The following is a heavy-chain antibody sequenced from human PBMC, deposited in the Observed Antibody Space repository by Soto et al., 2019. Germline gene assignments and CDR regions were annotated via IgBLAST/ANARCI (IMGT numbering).Heavy chain of an antibody. V-gene: IGHV3-30*18. D-gene: IGHD3-16*01. CDR3: AKGALNKPLDY. CDR1: GFTFKSYG. Sequence: QVQLVESGGGVVQPGRSLRLSCAASGFTFKSYGMHWVRQAPGKGLEWVAVISYDGNNKYYADSVKGRFTISRDIPKNSFYQQLNSQRVEDRSVYFCAKGALNKPLDYWGRETLVTVPS. J-gene: IGHJ4*02. CDR2: ISYDGNNK.